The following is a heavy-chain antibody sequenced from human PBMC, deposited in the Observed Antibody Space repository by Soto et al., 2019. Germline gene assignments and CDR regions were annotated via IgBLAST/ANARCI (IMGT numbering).Heavy chain of an antibody. Sequence: GGSLRLSCAASGFTFSSYGMHWVRQAPGKGLEWVAVIWYDGSNKYYADSVKGRFTISRDNSKNTLYLQMSSLRAEDTAVYYCARVSRSGYYPKYWGQGTLVTVSS. V-gene: IGHV3-33*01. CDR3: ARVSRSGYYPKY. CDR1: GFTFSSYG. J-gene: IGHJ4*02. D-gene: IGHD3-3*01. CDR2: IWYDGSNK.